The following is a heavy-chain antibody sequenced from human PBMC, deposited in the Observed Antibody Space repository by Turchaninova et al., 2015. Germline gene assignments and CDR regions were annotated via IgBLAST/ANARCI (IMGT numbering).Heavy chain of an antibody. CDR3: ARAEASSGYYYWFGP. CDR1: GGAFSTSY. V-gene: IGHV4-34*01. Sequence: QVQLQQWGAGLLQPSETLSLTCAVYGGAFSTSYWSWIRPPPGTGLEWIWEINHCGSTNYNPSHKLRVTSSVDTAKNQFSLKRSSGTAADTAVYYCARAEASSGYYYWFGPWGQGTLVTVSS. D-gene: IGHD3-22*01. J-gene: IGHJ5*02. CDR2: INHCGST.